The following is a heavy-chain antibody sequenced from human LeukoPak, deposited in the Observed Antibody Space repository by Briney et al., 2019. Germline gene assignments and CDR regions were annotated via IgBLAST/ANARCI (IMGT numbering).Heavy chain of an antibody. CDR1: GGSISSSTYY. D-gene: IGHD3-22*01. CDR2: IYYSGST. V-gene: IGHV4-39*07. CDR3: ARDKDYFDSGGAFDI. J-gene: IGHJ3*02. Sequence: SETLSLTCTVSGGSISSSTYYWGWIRRPPGKGLEWIGSIYYSGSTYYNPSLKSRVTVSVDTSKNQFSLKLSSVTAADTAVYYCARDKDYFDSGGAFDIWGQGTMVTVSS.